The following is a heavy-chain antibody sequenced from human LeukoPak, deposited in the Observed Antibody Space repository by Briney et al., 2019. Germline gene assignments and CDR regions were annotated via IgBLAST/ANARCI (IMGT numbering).Heavy chain of an antibody. CDR1: GYTFTIYG. CDR2: ISAYNGNT. J-gene: IGHJ4*02. V-gene: IGHV1-18*01. CDR3: ARGGEGGYQYYFDY. Sequence: ASVTVSCTSSGYTFTIYGISWVRQAPGPELEWMGWISAYNGNTNYAQKLQGRVTMTTDTSTSTAYMELRSLRSDDTAVYYCARGGEGGYQYYFDYWGQGTLVTVSS. D-gene: IGHD3-22*01.